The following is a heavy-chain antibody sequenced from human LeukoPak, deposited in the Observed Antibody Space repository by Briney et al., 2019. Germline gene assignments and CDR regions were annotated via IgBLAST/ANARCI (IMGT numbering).Heavy chain of an antibody. Sequence: PSATLSLTCAVSGGSFSSSNWWCGVRQSPGKGLEWIGVIYHSGSTNYNPSLKSRVTISVDKSKNQFSLNLSSVTAADTAVYYCARGSKSPGYHSSGYFDSWGQGTLVTVSS. J-gene: IGHJ4*02. D-gene: IGHD3-22*01. CDR1: GGSFSSSNW. CDR2: IYHSGST. V-gene: IGHV4-4*02. CDR3: ARGSKSPGYHSSGYFDS.